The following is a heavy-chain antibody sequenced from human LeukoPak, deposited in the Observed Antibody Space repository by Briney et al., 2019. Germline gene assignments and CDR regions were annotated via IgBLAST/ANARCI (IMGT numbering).Heavy chain of an antibody. J-gene: IGHJ4*02. CDR1: RFSFSNYW. CDR2: VKSDGSNP. V-gene: IGHV3-74*01. D-gene: IGHD3-10*01. CDR3: ARDIVSGSGSLDY. Sequence: PGGSLRLSCAASRFSFSNYWRHWVRQAPGKGLVWVSRVKSDGSNPSYADSVKGRFTISRDNAENMLYLQMNTLGAEDTAVYYCARDIVSGSGSLDYWGQGTLVTASS.